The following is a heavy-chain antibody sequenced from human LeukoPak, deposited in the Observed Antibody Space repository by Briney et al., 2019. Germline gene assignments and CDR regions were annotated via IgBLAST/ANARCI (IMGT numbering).Heavy chain of an antibody. CDR1: GYTFTGYY. D-gene: IGHD2-2*01. Sequence: ASVKVSCKASGYTFTGYYMLWVRQAPGQGLEWMGWINPNSGGTNYAQKFQGRVTMTRDTSISTAYMELSRLRSDDTAVYYCARDRCSSTSCHDYWGQGTLVTVSS. CDR2: INPNSGGT. CDR3: ARDRCSSTSCHDY. J-gene: IGHJ4*02. V-gene: IGHV1-2*02.